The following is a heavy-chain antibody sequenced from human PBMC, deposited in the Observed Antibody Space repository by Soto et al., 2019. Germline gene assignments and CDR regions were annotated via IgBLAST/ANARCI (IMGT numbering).Heavy chain of an antibody. CDR2: ISSSSSTI. Sequence: LRLSCAASGFTFSSYSMNWVRQAPGKGLEWVSYISSSSSTIYYADSVKGRFTISRDNAKNSLYLQMNSLRDEDTAVYYCARAYYDFCSGYYGAGFDYWGQGTLVTVSS. CDR1: GFTFSSYS. J-gene: IGHJ4*02. CDR3: ARAYYDFCSGYYGAGFDY. V-gene: IGHV3-48*02. D-gene: IGHD3-3*01.